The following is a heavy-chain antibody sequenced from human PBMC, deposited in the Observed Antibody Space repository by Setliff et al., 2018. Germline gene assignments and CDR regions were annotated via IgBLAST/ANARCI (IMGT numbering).Heavy chain of an antibody. CDR3: VRGRTSGLFLSRFDP. V-gene: IGHV4-34*09. CDR1: VTRGSFSGYY. D-gene: IGHD2-21*01. J-gene: IGHJ5*02. Sequence: PSETLSLTCGVFVTRGSFSGYYWTWIRHRTGEGLEYIGHITSSGYTNYSPSLQGRVAISEDTSENQFSLKLSSVTAADTAIYFCVRGRTSGLFLSRFDPWGQGTLVTVSS. CDR2: ITSSGYT.